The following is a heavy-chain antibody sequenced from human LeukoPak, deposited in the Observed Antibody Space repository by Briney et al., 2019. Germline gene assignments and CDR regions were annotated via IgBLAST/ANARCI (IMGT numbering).Heavy chain of an antibody. V-gene: IGHV1-8*01. J-gene: IGHJ4*02. D-gene: IGHD1-1*01. Sequence: GASVNVSCKASVYTFTTYNINWVRQAPGQGLEWMGWMNPNSGNTGYAQKFQGRVTMTRDTSMSTAYIELRSLTSQDTAVYYCARGDTWNARWAHWGQGTLVAVSS. CDR3: ARGDTWNARWAH. CDR1: VYTFTTYN. CDR2: MNPNSGNT.